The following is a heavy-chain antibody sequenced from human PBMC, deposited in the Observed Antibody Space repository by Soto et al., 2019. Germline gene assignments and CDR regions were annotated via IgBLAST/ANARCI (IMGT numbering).Heavy chain of an antibody. V-gene: IGHV4-59*01. J-gene: IGHJ4*02. D-gene: IGHD3-10*01. CDR3: AHRKYGSGLNYFDY. Sequence: QVQLQESGPGLVKPSETLSLTCTVSGGSISSYYWSWIRQPPGKGLEWSGYIYYSGSTNYNPSLKSRVTISVDTSKNQFSLKLRSVTAADTAEYYCAHRKYGSGLNYFDYWGQGTLVTVSS. CDR2: IYYSGST. CDR1: GGSISSYY.